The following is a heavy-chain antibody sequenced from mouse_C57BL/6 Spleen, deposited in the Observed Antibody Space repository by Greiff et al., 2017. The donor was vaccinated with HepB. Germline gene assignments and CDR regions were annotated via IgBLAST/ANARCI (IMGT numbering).Heavy chain of an antibody. J-gene: IGHJ1*03. V-gene: IGHV1-80*01. Sequence: VKLQESGAELVKPGASVKISCKASGYAFSSYWMNWVKQRPGKGLEWIGQIYPGDGDTNYNGKFKGKATLTADKSSSTAYMQLSSLTSEDSAVYFCARGGDYGSSPYWYFDVWGTGTTVTVSS. CDR2: IYPGDGDT. CDR1: GYAFSSYW. CDR3: ARGGDYGSSPYWYFDV. D-gene: IGHD1-1*01.